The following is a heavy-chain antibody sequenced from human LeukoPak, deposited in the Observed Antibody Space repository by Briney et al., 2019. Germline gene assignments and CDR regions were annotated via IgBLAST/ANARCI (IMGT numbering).Heavy chain of an antibody. CDR2: ISAYNGNT. Sequence: GASVKVSCKASGYTFTSYGISWVRQAPGQGLEWMGWISAYNGNTNYAQKLQGRVTMTTDTSTSTAYMELRSLRSEDTAVYYCARRSGMATVTNHDWFDPWGQGTLVTVSS. CDR3: ARRSGMATVTNHDWFDP. V-gene: IGHV1-18*01. J-gene: IGHJ5*02. D-gene: IGHD4-17*01. CDR1: GYTFTSYG.